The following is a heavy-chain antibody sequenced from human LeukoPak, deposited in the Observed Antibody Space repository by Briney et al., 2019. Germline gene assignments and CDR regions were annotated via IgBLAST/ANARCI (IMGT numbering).Heavy chain of an antibody. CDR3: ARGRQQLVRDAFDI. D-gene: IGHD6-13*01. J-gene: IGHJ3*02. V-gene: IGHV3-66*01. CDR1: GFTVSSNY. CDR2: IYSGGST. Sequence: GGSLRLSCAASGFTVSSNYMSWVRQAPGKGLEWVSVIYSGGSTYYADSVKGRFTISRDNSKNTLYLQMNSLRAEDTAVYYCARGRQQLVRDAFDIWGQGTMVTVSS.